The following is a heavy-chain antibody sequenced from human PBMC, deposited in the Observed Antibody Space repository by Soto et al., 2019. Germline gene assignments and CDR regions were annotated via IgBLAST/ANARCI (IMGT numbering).Heavy chain of an antibody. D-gene: IGHD3-22*01. V-gene: IGHV3-7*01. CDR3: ARDTYYYDTSGYYYAN. Sequence: PGGSLRLSCAASGFTSSSYWMSWVRRAPGKGLEWVANIKQDGSEKYYADSVKGRFTISRDNSKNTLFLQMNSLRAEDAAVYYCARDTYYYDTSGYYYANWGLGTLVTVSS. CDR2: IKQDGSEK. J-gene: IGHJ4*02. CDR1: GFTSSSYW.